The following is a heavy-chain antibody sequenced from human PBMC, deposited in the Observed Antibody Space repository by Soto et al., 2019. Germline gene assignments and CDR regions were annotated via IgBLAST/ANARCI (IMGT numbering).Heavy chain of an antibody. CDR3: ATHDFWSGPNPFDF. CDR2: ISAYNGNT. V-gene: IGHV1-18*01. D-gene: IGHD3-3*01. CDR1: GYTFTSYV. Sequence: SVKGFCKASGYTFTSYVISWARQAPGQGLEWMGWISAYNGNTNYAQKLQGRVTMTTDTSTSTAYMELRSLRSDDTAVYYCATHDFWSGPNPFDFWGQGTLVTGSS. J-gene: IGHJ4*02.